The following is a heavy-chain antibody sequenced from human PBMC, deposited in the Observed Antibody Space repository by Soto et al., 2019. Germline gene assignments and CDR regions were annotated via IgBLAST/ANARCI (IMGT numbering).Heavy chain of an antibody. J-gene: IGHJ5*02. CDR2: INPNSGGT. CDR1: GYTFTGYY. CDR3: ARDHSVTEYCSSTSCYAVDP. Sequence: EASVKVSCKASGYTFTGYYMHWVRQAPGQGLEWMGWINPNSGGTNYAQKFQGRVTMTRDTSISTAYMELSRLRSDDTAVYYCARDHSVTEYCSSTSCYAVDPWGQGTLVTVYS. D-gene: IGHD2-2*01. V-gene: IGHV1-2*02.